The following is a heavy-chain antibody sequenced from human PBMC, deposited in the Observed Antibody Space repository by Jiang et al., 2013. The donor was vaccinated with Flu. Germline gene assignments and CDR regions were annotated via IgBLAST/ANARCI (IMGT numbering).Heavy chain of an antibody. CDR1: YW. CDR2: IYPGDSDT. V-gene: IGHV5-51*01. Sequence: YWIGWVRQMPGKGLEWMGIIYPGDSDTRYSPSFQGQVTISADKSISTAYLQWSSLKASDTAMYYCARLSRDYGDYWNYFDYWGQGTLVTVSS. J-gene: IGHJ4*02. D-gene: IGHD4-17*01. CDR3: ARLSRDYGDYWNYFDY.